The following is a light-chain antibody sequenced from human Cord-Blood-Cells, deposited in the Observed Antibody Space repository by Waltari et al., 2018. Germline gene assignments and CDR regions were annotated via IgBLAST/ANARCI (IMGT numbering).Light chain of an antibody. V-gene: IGLV3-19*01. CDR2: GKK. CDR3: NSRDSSGNHLV. Sequence: SSELTQDPAVSVALGQTVRITCQGDSLRSYYASWYQQKPGQAPVLVIDGKKNRPSGIPDRCSGSSSGNTASLTITGAQAEDEADYYCNSRDSSGNHLVFGGGTKLTVL. J-gene: IGLJ2*01. CDR1: SLRSYY.